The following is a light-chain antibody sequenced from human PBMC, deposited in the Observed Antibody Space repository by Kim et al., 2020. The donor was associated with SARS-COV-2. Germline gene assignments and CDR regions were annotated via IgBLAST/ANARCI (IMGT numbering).Light chain of an antibody. J-gene: IGKJ3*01. CDR1: QSLVYSDGNIY. CDR2: KVS. V-gene: IGKV2-30*01. CDR3: MQGTHWPFT. Sequence: PASSSCRYSQSLVYSDGNIYLNWVHRRPDKSPRRLMYKVSNRDAGVPDRVSGRGSGTDFTLQISRVEAEDVGVYYCMQGTHWPFTFGPGTKVDIK.